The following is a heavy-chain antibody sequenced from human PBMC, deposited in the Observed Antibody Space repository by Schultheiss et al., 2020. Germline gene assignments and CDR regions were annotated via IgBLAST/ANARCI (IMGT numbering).Heavy chain of an antibody. CDR1: GFTFTSSA. CDR3: ARDAVPVAGTGGDY. Sequence: SVKVSCKASGFTFTSSAVQWVRQARGQRLEWIGWIVVGSGNTNYAQKFQERVTITRDMSTSTAYMELSSLRSEDTAVYYCARDAVPVAGTGGDYWGQGTLVTVAS. V-gene: IGHV1-58*01. CDR2: IVVGSGNT. D-gene: IGHD6-19*01. J-gene: IGHJ4*02.